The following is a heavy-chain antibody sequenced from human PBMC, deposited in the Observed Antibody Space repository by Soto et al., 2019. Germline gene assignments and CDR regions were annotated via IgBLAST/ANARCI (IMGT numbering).Heavy chain of an antibody. V-gene: IGHV3-72*01. Sequence: EVQLVESGGGLVQPGGSLRLSCAASGFTFSDQYIDWVRQAPGKGLVWIGRSRNKANSYATEYAAPVKGRFTIARDDSENSLFPKMNILKIDDTAVYYWARASSDHYRQYYSVELWCKGNRVTVSS. D-gene: IGHD1-26*01. CDR1: GFTFSDQY. CDR2: SRNKANSYAT. CDR3: ARASSDHYRQYYSVEL. J-gene: IGHJ6*03.